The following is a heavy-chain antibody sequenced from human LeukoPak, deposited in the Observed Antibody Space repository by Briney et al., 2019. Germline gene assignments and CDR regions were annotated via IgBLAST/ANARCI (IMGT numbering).Heavy chain of an antibody. D-gene: IGHD1-26*01. Sequence: EASVKVSCKASGYTFTGYYMHWVRQAPGLGFEWMGWINPKSGGTSYPQKFQGRHTMTRDTSISTAYMELSRLRSDDTAVYYCVPSANYYYFDYWGQGTLVTVSS. CDR1: GYTFTGYY. CDR3: VPSANYYYFDY. CDR2: INPKSGGT. V-gene: IGHV1-2*02. J-gene: IGHJ4*02.